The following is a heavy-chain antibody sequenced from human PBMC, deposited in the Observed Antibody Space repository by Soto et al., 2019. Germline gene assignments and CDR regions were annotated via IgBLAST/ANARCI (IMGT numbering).Heavy chain of an antibody. CDR2: IIPILGIA. Sequence: GASVKVSCKASGGTFSSYTISWVRQAPGQGLEWMGRIIPILGIANYAQKFQGRVTITADKSTSTAYMELSSLRSEDTAVYYCARSGRGYYFFDYWGQGTLVTVSS. V-gene: IGHV1-69*02. D-gene: IGHD3-22*01. J-gene: IGHJ4*02. CDR1: GGTFSSYT. CDR3: ARSGRGYYFFDY.